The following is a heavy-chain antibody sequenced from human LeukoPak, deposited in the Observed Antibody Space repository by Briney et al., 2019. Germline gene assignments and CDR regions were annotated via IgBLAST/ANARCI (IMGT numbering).Heavy chain of an antibody. D-gene: IGHD6-19*01. CDR1: GGSFSGYY. Sequence: SETLSLTCAVYGGSFSGYYWSWIRQPPGKGLEWIGEINHSGSTNYNPSLKSRVTISVDTSKNQFSLKLSSVTAADTAVYYCARGNPATSSSGWYISFDYWGQGTLVTVSS. CDR3: ARGNPATSSSGWYISFDY. V-gene: IGHV4-34*01. CDR2: INHSGST. J-gene: IGHJ4*02.